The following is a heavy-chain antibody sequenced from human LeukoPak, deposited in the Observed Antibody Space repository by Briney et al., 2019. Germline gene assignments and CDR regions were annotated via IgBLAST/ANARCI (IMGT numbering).Heavy chain of an antibody. Sequence: PPETLSLTCTVPGGSISSHYWSSIRQPPGKGLECIGYIYYSGSTKYNPSLKSRVTISVDTSKNQCSVKVSSMTAADTAVYYWAKEDTIYYFGYWGQGTLVSVSS. V-gene: IGHV4-59*11. CDR3: AKEDTIYYFGY. D-gene: IGHD5-18*01. J-gene: IGHJ4*02. CDR1: GGSISSHY. CDR2: IYYSGST.